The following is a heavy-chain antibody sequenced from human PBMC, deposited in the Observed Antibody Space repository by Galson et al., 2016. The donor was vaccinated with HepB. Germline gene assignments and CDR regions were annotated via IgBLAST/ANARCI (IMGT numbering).Heavy chain of an antibody. D-gene: IGHD6-19*01. CDR1: GFTFSDYF. CDR2: ISSGSTYT. Sequence: SLRLSCAASGFTFSDYFMTWIRQAPGKGLEWVSYISSGSTYTNYSDSVKGRFTISRDNAKKSLYLQMNSLRAEDTAIYYCARVRVAGTEGLDYWGQGTLATVSS. V-gene: IGHV3-11*06. CDR3: ARVRVAGTEGLDY. J-gene: IGHJ4*02.